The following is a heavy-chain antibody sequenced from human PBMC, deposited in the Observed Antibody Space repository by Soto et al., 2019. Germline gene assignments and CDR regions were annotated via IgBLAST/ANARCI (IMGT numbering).Heavy chain of an antibody. Sequence: SVKVSCKASGGTFSSYAISWVRQAPGQGLEWMGGIIPVFGTANYAQKFQGRVTITADESTSTAYMELSSLRSEDTAVYCCARASGRGYSGYDPLNWFDPWGQGTLVTVSS. CDR3: ARASGRGYSGYDPLNWFDP. J-gene: IGHJ5*02. V-gene: IGHV1-69*13. CDR1: GGTFSSYA. D-gene: IGHD5-12*01. CDR2: IIPVFGTA.